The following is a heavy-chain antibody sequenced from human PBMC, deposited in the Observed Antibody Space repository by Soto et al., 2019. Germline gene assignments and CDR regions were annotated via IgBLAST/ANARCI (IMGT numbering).Heavy chain of an antibody. CDR1: GGTFSSYA. D-gene: IGHD4-17*01. V-gene: IGHV1-69*13. CDR2: IIPIFGTA. Sequence: SVKVSCKASGGTFSSYAISWVRQAPGQGFKWMGGIIPIFGTANYAQKFQGRVTITADESTSTAYMELSSLRSEDTAVYYCARGYGGNFEYYFDYWGQGTLVTVSS. J-gene: IGHJ4*02. CDR3: ARGYGGNFEYYFDY.